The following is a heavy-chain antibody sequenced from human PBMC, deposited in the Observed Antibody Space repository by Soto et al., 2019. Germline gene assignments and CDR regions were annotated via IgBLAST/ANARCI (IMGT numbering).Heavy chain of an antibody. J-gene: IGHJ3*02. D-gene: IGHD3-3*01. CDR3: TIWSGKQSDAFDI. CDR1: GGTFSSYT. Sequence: QVQLVQSGAEVKKPGSSVKVSCKASGGTFSSYTISWVRQAPGQGLEWMGRIIPILGIANYAQKLQGRVTITADKSTSTAYMQLTSLRSEDTAVYYCTIWSGKQSDAFDIWGQGTLVTVSS. CDR2: IIPILGIA. V-gene: IGHV1-69*02.